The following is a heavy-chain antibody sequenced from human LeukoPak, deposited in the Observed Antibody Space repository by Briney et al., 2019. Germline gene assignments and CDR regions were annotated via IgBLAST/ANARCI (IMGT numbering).Heavy chain of an antibody. CDR2: IGGSGTIT. J-gene: IGHJ4*02. Sequence: GGSLRLSCSASGFTFTTYRRNWVRQAPGKGLEWVSGIGGSGTITYYADSVKGRFTISRDNSKNTLYLQMNSLRDEDTAVYYCAKDSHWILFDDWGQGTLVTVSS. CDR3: AKDSHWILFDD. V-gene: IGHV3-23*01. D-gene: IGHD2-2*03. CDR1: GFTFTTYR.